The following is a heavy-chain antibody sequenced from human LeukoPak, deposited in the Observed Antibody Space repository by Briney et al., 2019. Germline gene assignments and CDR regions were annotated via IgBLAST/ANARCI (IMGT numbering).Heavy chain of an antibody. Sequence: GGSLRLSCAASGFTFSSYAMSWVRQAPGKGLEWVSTIGGGGGNSYYADSVKGRFTISRDNSKNTLYLQMNSLRAEDTAVYYCAKAPGIAVAGPTGDWGQGTLVTVSS. V-gene: IGHV3-23*01. CDR2: IGGGGGNS. J-gene: IGHJ4*02. D-gene: IGHD6-19*01. CDR1: GFTFSSYA. CDR3: AKAPGIAVAGPTGD.